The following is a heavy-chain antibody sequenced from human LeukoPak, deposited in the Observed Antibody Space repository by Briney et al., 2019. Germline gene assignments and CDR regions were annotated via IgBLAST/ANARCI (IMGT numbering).Heavy chain of an antibody. D-gene: IGHD1-26*01. Sequence: SETLSLTCTVSGGSISSSSYYWGWIRQPPGKGLEWIGSIYYSGSTYYNPSLKSRVTISVDTSKNQFSLKLSSVTAADTAVFYCARVLYSGSSNFDYWGQGTLVTVSS. CDR3: ARVLYSGSSNFDY. V-gene: IGHV4-39*01. CDR2: IYYSGST. CDR1: GGSISSSSYY. J-gene: IGHJ4*02.